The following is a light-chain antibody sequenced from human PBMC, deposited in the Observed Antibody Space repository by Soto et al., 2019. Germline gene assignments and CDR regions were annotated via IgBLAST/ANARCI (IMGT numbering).Light chain of an antibody. CDR1: TSDVGSYYR. V-gene: IGLV2-18*02. J-gene: IGLJ2*01. CDR3: SSYTTTSVL. Sequence: QSALTQPPSVSGSPGQSVTISCTGATSDVGSYYRVSWFQLPPGTAPKLMIFEVSNRPSGVPDRFSGSKSGNTASLTISGLQAEDEAYYYCSSYTTTSVLFGGGTKLTVL. CDR2: EVS.